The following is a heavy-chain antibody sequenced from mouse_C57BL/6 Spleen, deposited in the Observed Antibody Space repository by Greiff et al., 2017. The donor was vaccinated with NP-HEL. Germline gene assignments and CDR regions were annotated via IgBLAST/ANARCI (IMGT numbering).Heavy chain of an antibody. CDR1: GYTFTSYG. D-gene: IGHD2-3*01. CDR2: IYPRSGNT. J-gene: IGHJ4*01. CDR3: AREDDGYYYAMDY. V-gene: IGHV1-81*01. Sequence: QVQLQQSGAELARPGASVKLSCKASGYTFTSYGISWVKQRTGQGLAWIGEIYPRSGNTYYNEKFKGKATLTADKSSSTAYMELRSLTSEDSAVYFCAREDDGYYYAMDYWGQGTSVTVSS.